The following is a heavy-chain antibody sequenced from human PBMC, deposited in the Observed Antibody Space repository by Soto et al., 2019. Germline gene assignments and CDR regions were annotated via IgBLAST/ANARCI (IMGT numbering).Heavy chain of an antibody. CDR1: GGAFNGYY. V-gene: IGHV4-34*02. J-gene: IGHJ4*02. Sequence: QDHLQQWGAGLLKPSQTLSLSCVVDGGAFNGYYWTWIRQPPGKGLEWIGEINHSGSVDYNPSLKSRVAISIDTSKKQFSLTLTSVTAADTAVYYCARAGAALVRGSIGGFDYWGQGSLVTVSS. CDR3: ARAGAALVRGSIGGFDY. CDR2: INHSGSV. D-gene: IGHD3-10*01.